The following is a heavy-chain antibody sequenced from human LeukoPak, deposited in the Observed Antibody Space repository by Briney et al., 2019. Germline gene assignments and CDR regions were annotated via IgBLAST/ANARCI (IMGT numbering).Heavy chain of an antibody. CDR3: AKDFNGNYYSLWNF. V-gene: IGHV3-48*01. CDR1: GFTLSLYS. D-gene: IGHD2-15*01. CDR2: ISRGSNNI. Sequence: QPGGSLRLSCAASGFTLSLYSMNWVRQAPGKGLEWVSYISRGSNNIHYADSVKGRFTISRDNSKNTLYPQMNSLRPEDTAVYYCAKDFNGNYYSLWNFWGQGTLVTVSS. J-gene: IGHJ4*02.